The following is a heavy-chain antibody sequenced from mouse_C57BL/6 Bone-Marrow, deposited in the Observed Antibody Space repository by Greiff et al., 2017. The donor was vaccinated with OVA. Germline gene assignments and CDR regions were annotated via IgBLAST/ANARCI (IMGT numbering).Heavy chain of an antibody. J-gene: IGHJ2*01. V-gene: IGHV1-81*01. CDR1: GYTFTSYG. CDR2: IYPRSGNT. Sequence: VQLQQPGAELVRPGTSVKLSCKASGYTFTSYGISWVKQRTGQGLEWIGEIYPRSGNTYYNEKFKGKATLTADKSSSTAYMELRSLTSEDSAVYFCARGRGYSNFDYWGQGTTLTVSS. CDR3: ARGRGYSNFDY. D-gene: IGHD2-5*01.